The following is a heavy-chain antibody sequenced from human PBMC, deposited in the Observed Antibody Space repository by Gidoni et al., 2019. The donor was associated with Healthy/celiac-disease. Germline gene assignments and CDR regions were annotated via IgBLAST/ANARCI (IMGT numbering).Heavy chain of an antibody. CDR3: ARGYYYGSGSLEPFDY. D-gene: IGHD3-10*01. J-gene: IGHJ4*02. CDR2: IYYSGST. V-gene: IGHV4-30-4*01. CDR1: GGSISSGAYY. Sequence: QVQLQESGPGLVKPSQTLSLTCTVSGGSISSGAYYWSWIRQPPGKGLEWIGYIYYSGSTYYNPSLKSRVTISVDTSKNQFSLKLSSVTAADTAVYYCARGYYYGSGSLEPFDYWGQGTLVTVSS.